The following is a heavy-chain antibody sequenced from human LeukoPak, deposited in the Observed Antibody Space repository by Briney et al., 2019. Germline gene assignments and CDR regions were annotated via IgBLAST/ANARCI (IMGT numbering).Heavy chain of an antibody. D-gene: IGHD3-16*01. J-gene: IGHJ6*02. CDR1: GGSFSGYY. CDR2: INHSGST. Sequence: SETLSLTCAVYGGSFSGYYWSWIRQPPGKGLEWMGEINHSGSTNYNPSLKSRVTISVDTSKNQFSLKLSSVTAADTAVYYCARALGYYYGMDVWGQGTTVTVSS. V-gene: IGHV4-34*01. CDR3: ARALGYYYGMDV.